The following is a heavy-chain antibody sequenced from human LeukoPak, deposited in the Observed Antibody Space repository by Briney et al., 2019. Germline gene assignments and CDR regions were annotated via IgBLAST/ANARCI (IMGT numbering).Heavy chain of an antibody. V-gene: IGHV1-2*02. J-gene: IGHJ4*02. CDR3: AREVATITVAAAGGIDY. CDR2: IDPNSGGT. D-gene: IGHD5-12*01. CDR1: GYTFTDYY. Sequence: GASVKVSCKASGYTFTDYYIHWVRQAPGQGLEWMGWIDPNSGGTNYAQKFQGRVTMTRDTSISTAYMELRSLRSDDTAVYYCAREVATITVAAAGGIDYWGQGTLVTVSS.